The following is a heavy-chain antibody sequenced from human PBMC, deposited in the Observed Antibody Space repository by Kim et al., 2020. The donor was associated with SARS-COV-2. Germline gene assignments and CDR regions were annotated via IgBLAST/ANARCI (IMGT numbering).Heavy chain of an antibody. J-gene: IGHJ6*03. Sequence: GGSLRLSCTASGFTFSSYSMNWVRQAPAKGLEWVSSISSSSYIYYADSVKGRFTISRDNAKNSLYLQMNSLRAEDTAVYYCARDGQFLEWLSPWYYYYY. CDR3: ARDGQFLEWLSPWYYYYY. CDR2: ISSSSYI. D-gene: IGHD3-3*01. V-gene: IGHV3-21*01. CDR1: GFTFSSYS.